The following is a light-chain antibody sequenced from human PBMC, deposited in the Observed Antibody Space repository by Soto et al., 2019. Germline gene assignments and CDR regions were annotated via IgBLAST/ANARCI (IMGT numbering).Light chain of an antibody. CDR2: GAF. CDR3: QQYITYPST. CDR1: QGIRNS. J-gene: IGKJ5*01. V-gene: IGKV1D-16*01. Sequence: DIQMTQSPSSMSASVGDTVTITCRASQGIRNSLAWYQQKSEKAPKSLIYGAFNLQSGVPSRFSGGRSGTDFTLTISSLQPEDFATYYCQQYITYPSTFGQGTRLEIK.